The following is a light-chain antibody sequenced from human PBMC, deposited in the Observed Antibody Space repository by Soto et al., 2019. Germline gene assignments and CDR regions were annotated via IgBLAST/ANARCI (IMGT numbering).Light chain of an antibody. CDR1: QSISSW. Sequence: DIQMTQSPSTLSASVVDRVTITCRASQSISSWLAWYQQKPGKAPKLLIYDASSLESGVPSRFSGSGSGTEFTLTISSLQPDDFATYYCQQHQTYSTFGQGTKVDI. J-gene: IGKJ1*01. CDR2: DAS. V-gene: IGKV1-5*01. CDR3: QQHQTYST.